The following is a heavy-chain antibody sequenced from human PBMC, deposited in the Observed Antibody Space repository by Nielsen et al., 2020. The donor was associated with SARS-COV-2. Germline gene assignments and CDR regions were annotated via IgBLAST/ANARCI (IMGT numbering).Heavy chain of an antibody. V-gene: IGHV4-39*07. CDR2: IYYSGST. D-gene: IGHD5-18*01. J-gene: IGHJ5*02. CDR3: ARAGYSYDYGNWFDP. CDR1: GGSISSSSYY. Sequence: SETLSLTCTVSGGSISSSSYYWGWIRQPPGKGLEWIGSIYYSGSTYYNPSLKSRVTISVDTSKNQFSLKLSSVTAADTAVYYCARAGYSYDYGNWFDPWGQGTLVTVSS.